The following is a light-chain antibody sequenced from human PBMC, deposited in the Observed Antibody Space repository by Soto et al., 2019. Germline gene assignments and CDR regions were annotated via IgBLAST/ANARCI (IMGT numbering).Light chain of an antibody. Sequence: DRVTITCRASQGIRNDVGWYQQKPGKAPKSLIYGASSVQNGVPSRFSGSGSGTDFTLTISSLQPEDFATYYCLQDYNYPWTFGQGTKVDIK. J-gene: IGKJ1*01. CDR2: GAS. CDR1: QGIRND. V-gene: IGKV1-6*01. CDR3: LQDYNYPWT.